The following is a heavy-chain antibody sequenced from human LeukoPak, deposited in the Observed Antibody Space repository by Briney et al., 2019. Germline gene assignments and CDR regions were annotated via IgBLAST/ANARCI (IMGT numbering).Heavy chain of an antibody. V-gene: IGHV4-59*01. CDR2: IYYSGST. CDR1: GGSINNYY. D-gene: IGHD2-15*01. J-gene: IGHJ4*02. Sequence: PSETLSLTCTVSGGSINNYYWSWIRQPPGKGLEWIGYIYYSGSTNYNPSLKSRVTISVDTSTNQFSLKLTSVTAADTAVYYCARSLGYCSGGSCYAFDYWGQGTLVTVSS. CDR3: ARSLGYCSGGSCYAFDY.